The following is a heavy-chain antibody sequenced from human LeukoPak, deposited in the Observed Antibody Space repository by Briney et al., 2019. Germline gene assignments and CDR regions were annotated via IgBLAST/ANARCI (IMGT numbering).Heavy chain of an antibody. Sequence: GGSLRLSCAASGFTFSSYSMNWVRQAPGKGLEWVSYISSSSSTIYYADSVKGRFTISRDDAKNSLYLQMNSLRAEDTAVYYCARVGRLKGFDYWGQGALVTVSS. CDR3: ARVGRLKGFDY. CDR1: GFTFSSYS. J-gene: IGHJ4*02. V-gene: IGHV3-48*01. CDR2: ISSSSSTI.